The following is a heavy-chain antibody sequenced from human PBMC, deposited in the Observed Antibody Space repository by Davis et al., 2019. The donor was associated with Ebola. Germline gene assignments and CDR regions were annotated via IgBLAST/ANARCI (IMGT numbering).Heavy chain of an antibody. Sequence: GESLKISCKGSGYSFTSYWIGWVRQMPGKGLEWMGIIYPGDSDTRYSPSFQGQVTISADKSISTAYLQWSSLKASDTAMYYCARTSEYQLLTSWFDPWGQGTLVTVSS. V-gene: IGHV5-51*01. CDR3: ARTSEYQLLTSWFDP. J-gene: IGHJ5*02. D-gene: IGHD2-2*01. CDR1: GYSFTSYW. CDR2: IYPGDSDT.